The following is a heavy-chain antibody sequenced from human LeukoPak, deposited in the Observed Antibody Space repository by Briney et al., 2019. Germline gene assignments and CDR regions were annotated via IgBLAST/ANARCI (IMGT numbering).Heavy chain of an antibody. CDR3: ARDGVRDGLYFDY. Sequence: GGSLRLSCAASGFSFSSHWMSWFRQAPGRGLEWVANINQDGREKQYVDSVRGRFTISRDNAKNSLYLQMNSLRVEDTALYYCARDGVRDGLYFDYWGQGILVTVSS. CDR1: GFSFSSHW. V-gene: IGHV3-7*01. D-gene: IGHD5-24*01. J-gene: IGHJ4*02. CDR2: INQDGREK.